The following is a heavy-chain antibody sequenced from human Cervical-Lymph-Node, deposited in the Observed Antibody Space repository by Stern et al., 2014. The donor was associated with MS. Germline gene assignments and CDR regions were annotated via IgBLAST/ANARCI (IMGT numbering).Heavy chain of an antibody. V-gene: IGHV3-21*01. CDR3: ARGRGGNYRYYFDY. Sequence: EVQLVESGGGLVKPGGSLRLSCAASGFTFSSYSMNWVRQAPGKGLGWAASISSGGSYIYYADSLKGRFTISRDNAKNSLYLQMNSLRAEDTAVYYCARGRGGNYRYYFDYWGQGTLVTVSS. CDR1: GFTFSSYS. CDR2: ISSGGSYI. D-gene: IGHD4-23*01. J-gene: IGHJ4*02.